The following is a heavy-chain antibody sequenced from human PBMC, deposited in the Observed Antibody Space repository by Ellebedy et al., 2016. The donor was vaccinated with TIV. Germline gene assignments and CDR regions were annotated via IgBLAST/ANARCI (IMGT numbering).Heavy chain of an antibody. CDR3: AKGIDRNSLEY. V-gene: IGHV3-23*01. Sequence: PGGSLRLSCVASGFTFSDYAMRWVRQAPGKGLEWVSGIDGEAYGATTYYADSVKGRFTISRDNSKNTLYLQMNSLRAEDTAIYYCAKGIDRNSLEYWGQGTLVTVSS. CDR2: IDGEAYGATT. J-gene: IGHJ4*02. CDR1: GFTFSDYA. D-gene: IGHD1/OR15-1a*01.